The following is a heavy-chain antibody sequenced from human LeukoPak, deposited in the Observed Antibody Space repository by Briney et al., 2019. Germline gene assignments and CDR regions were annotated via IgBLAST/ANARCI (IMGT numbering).Heavy chain of an antibody. J-gene: IGHJ4*02. CDR1: GGSVSSGDYY. CDR2: IYYSGST. Sequence: SETLSLTCTVSGGSVSSGDYYWNWIRQPPGKGLEWIGYIYYSGSTYYNPSPKSRLTISVDTSKNHFSLKLSSVTAADTAVYYCAREPEIRLSPHYYDSSGILDYWGQGTLVTVSS. CDR3: AREPEIRLSPHYYDSSGILDY. V-gene: IGHV4-30-4*08. D-gene: IGHD3-22*01.